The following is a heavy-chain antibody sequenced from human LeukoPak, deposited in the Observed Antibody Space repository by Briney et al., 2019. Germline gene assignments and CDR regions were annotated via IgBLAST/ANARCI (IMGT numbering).Heavy chain of an antibody. CDR3: ATRGNLVHDAFDI. J-gene: IGHJ3*02. V-gene: IGHV1-2*04. Sequence: ASVKVSCKASGYTFTGYYMHWVRQAPGQGLEWMGWINPNSGGTNYAQKFQGWVTMTRDTSISTAYMELSRLRSDDTAVYYCATRGNLVHDAFDIWGQGTMVTVSS. CDR2: INPNSGGT. CDR1: GYTFTGYY. D-gene: IGHD1/OR15-1a*01.